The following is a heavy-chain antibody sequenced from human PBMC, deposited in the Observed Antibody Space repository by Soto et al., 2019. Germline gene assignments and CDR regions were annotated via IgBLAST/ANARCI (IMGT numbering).Heavy chain of an antibody. J-gene: IGHJ4*02. CDR1: GYTFTGYY. V-gene: IGHV1-2*02. D-gene: IGHD2-15*01. CDR3: ARVIGAAQGDFDY. CDR2: INPNSGGT. Sequence: ASVKVSCKASGYTFTGYYMHWVRQAPGQGLEWMGWINPNSGGTNYAQKFQGRVTVTRDTSISTAYMELSRLRSDDTAVYYCARVIGAAQGDFDYWGQGTLVTVSS.